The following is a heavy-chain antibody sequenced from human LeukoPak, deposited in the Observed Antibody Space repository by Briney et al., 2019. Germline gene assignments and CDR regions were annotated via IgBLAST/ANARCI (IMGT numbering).Heavy chain of an antibody. CDR2: IYTSGRS. CDR3: AIDLRHAEFDY. J-gene: IGHJ4*02. Sequence: SETLSLTCTVSGASISSYFWSWVRQPAGKGLEWIGRIYTSGRSNYNPSLNSRVTISLDKSKNQFSLELSSVTAADTAVYYCAIDLRHAEFDYWGQGTLVTVSS. V-gene: IGHV4-4*07. CDR1: GASISSYF.